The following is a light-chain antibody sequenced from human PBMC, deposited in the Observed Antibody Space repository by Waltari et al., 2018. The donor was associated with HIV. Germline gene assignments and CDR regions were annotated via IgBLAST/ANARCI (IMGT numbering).Light chain of an antibody. V-gene: IGLV3-1*01. CDR1: KLGDKY. CDR3: QAWASNTVV. CDR2: EDI. Sequence: SYELTQPPSMSVSPGQTANFTCSGDKLGDKYTCWYQQKSGQSPVLVIYEDIKRPSGIPERFSGSNSGNQATLTSSGTLAMDEAIYFCQAWASNTVVFGGGTKLTVL. J-gene: IGLJ3*02.